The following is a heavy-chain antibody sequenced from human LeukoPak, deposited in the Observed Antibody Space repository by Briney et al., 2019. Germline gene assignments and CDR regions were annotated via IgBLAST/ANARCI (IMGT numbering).Heavy chain of an antibody. CDR2: IYTSGST. CDR3: AGDRSGDYDFDY. Sequence: SETLSLTCTVSGGSISSRSYYWSWIPQPAGKALEWIGRIYTSGSTNYNPSLKSRVTISVDASKNQFSLKLSSVTAADTAVYYCAGDRSGDYDFDYWGQGTLVTVSS. V-gene: IGHV4-61*02. D-gene: IGHD4-17*01. CDR1: GGSISSRSYY. J-gene: IGHJ4*02.